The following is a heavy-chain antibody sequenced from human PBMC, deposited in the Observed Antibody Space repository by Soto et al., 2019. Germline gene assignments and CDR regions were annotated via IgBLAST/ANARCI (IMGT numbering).Heavy chain of an antibody. CDR1: GYTFISYG. D-gene: IGHD3-22*01. CDR3: ARQIYDSDSYYRT. CDR2: ISAYNGNT. V-gene: IGHV1-18*01. J-gene: IGHJ4*02. Sequence: VQLVQSGAEVKKPGASVKVSCKTSGYTFISYGISWVRQAPGQGLEWMGWISAYNGNTNYAPKFQGRVTMTTDTSTSTASMDLRNLRSDDTAVYFCARQIYDSDSYYRTWGQGTLVTVSS.